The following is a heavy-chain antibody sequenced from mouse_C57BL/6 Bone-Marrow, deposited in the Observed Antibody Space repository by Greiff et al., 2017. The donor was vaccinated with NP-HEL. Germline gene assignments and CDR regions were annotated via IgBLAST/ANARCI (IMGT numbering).Heavy chain of an antibody. D-gene: IGHD4-1*02. V-gene: IGHV5-4*01. CDR1: GFTFSSYA. J-gene: IGHJ2*01. CDR3: ARDQLGDFDY. CDR2: ISDGGSYT. Sequence: EVKVEESGGGLVKPGGSLKLSCAASGFTFSSYAMSWVRQTPEKRLEWVATISDGGSYTYYPDNVKGRFTISRDNAKNNLYLQMSHLKSEDTAMYYCARDQLGDFDYWGQGTTLTVSS.